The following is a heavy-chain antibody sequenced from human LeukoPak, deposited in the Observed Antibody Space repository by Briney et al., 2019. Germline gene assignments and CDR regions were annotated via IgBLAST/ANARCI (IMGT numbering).Heavy chain of an antibody. Sequence: SETLSLTCTASGGSISSGGYYWSWIRQHPGKGLEWIGYIYYSESTYYNPSLKSRVTISVDTSKNQFSLKLSSVTAADTAVYYCASFTATVTTHWFDPWGQGTLVTVSS. V-gene: IGHV4-31*03. J-gene: IGHJ5*02. D-gene: IGHD4-17*01. CDR3: ASFTATVTTHWFDP. CDR2: IYYSEST. CDR1: GGSISSGGYY.